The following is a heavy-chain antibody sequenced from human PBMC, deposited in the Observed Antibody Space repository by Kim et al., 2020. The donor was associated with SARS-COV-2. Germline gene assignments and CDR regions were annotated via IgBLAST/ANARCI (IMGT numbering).Heavy chain of an antibody. CDR2: ISAYNGNT. CDR3: ARDFSTIAVAGTGTSVDP. CDR1: GYTFTSYG. Sequence: ASVKVSCKASGYTFTSYGISWVRQAPGQGLEWMGWISAYNGNTNYAQKRQGRVTMTTDTSTSTAYMELRSLRSDDTAVYYCARDFSTIAVAGTGTSVDPWGQGTLVTVSS. J-gene: IGHJ5*02. D-gene: IGHD6-19*01. V-gene: IGHV1-18*01.